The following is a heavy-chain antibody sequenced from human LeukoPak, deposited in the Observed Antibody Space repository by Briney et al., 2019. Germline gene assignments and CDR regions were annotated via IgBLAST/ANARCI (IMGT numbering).Heavy chain of an antibody. V-gene: IGHV1-69*13. Sequence: EASVKVSCKASGGTFSSYAISWVRQAPGQGLEWMGGIIPIFGTANYAQKFQGRVTITADESTSTAYMELSSLRAEDTAVYYCASEGHDAFDIWGQGTMVTVSS. D-gene: IGHD3-10*01. CDR3: ASEGHDAFDI. J-gene: IGHJ3*02. CDR1: GGTFSSYA. CDR2: IIPIFGTA.